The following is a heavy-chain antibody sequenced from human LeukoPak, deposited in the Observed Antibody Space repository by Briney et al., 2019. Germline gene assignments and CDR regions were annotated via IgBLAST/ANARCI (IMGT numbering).Heavy chain of an antibody. CDR1: GSTFSDYW. CDR3: TRRVSATRWFDP. V-gene: IGHV3-74*01. D-gene: IGHD2-15*01. CDR2: IIGDGSTT. J-gene: IGHJ5*02. Sequence: GGSLRLSCAASGSTFSDYWMHWVRQAPGKGLEWVSRIIGDGSTTIYADSVKGRFTISRDNAKNTMYLQMNSLRVEDTAVYYCTRRVSATRWFDPRGQGTLVTVSS.